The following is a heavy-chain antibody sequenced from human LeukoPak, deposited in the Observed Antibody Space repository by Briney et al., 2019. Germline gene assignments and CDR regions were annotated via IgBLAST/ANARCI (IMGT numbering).Heavy chain of an antibody. Sequence: PGGSLRLSCAASGFTFSSYSMNWVRQAPGKGLEWVSSISSSSSYIYYADSVKGRFTISRDNAKNSLYLQMNSLRAEDTAVYYCARGGGYCSGGSCYVGYWGQGTLVTVSS. V-gene: IGHV3-21*01. J-gene: IGHJ4*02. D-gene: IGHD2-15*01. CDR2: ISSSSSYI. CDR1: GFTFSSYS. CDR3: ARGGGYCSGGSCYVGY.